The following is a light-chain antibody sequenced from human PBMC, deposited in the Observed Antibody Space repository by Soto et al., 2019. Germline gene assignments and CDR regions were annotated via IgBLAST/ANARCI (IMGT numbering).Light chain of an antibody. Sequence: PGERVTLSCRASLPVTNNYLAWYQQKAGQPPRLVIYGASSRATGIPDRFSASGSGTDFTLTISRLEPEDFAVYYCHQYRSTPVTFGQGTKVEVK. CDR1: LPVTNNY. J-gene: IGKJ1*01. V-gene: IGKV3-20*01. CDR2: GAS. CDR3: HQYRSTPVT.